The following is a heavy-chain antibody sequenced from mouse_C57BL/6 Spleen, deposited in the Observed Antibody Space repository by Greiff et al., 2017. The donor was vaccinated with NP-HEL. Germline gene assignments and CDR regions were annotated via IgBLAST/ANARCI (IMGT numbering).Heavy chain of an antibody. CDR3: ARARALYYFDY. CDR1: GYTFTSYW. Sequence: QVQLQQPGAELVKPGASVKLSCKASGYTFTSYWMHWVKQRPGQGLEWIGMIHPNSGSTNYNEKFKSKATLTVDKSSSTAYMQLSSLTSEDSAVYYCARARALYYFDYWGQGTTLTVSS. V-gene: IGHV1-64*01. CDR2: IHPNSGST. J-gene: IGHJ2*01.